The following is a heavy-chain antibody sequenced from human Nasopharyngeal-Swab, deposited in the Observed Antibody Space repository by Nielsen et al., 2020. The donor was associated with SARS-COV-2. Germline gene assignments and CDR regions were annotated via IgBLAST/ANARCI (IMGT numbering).Heavy chain of an antibody. Sequence: SETLSLTCTVSGGSISSGDYYWSWIRQHPGKGLEWIGYIYYSGSTYYNPSLKSRVTISVDTSKNQFSLKLSSVTAADTAVYYCARERSYYYYMDVWGKGTTVTVSS. J-gene: IGHJ6*03. CDR1: GGSISSGDYY. V-gene: IGHV4-31*03. CDR2: IYYSGST. CDR3: ARERSYYYYMDV.